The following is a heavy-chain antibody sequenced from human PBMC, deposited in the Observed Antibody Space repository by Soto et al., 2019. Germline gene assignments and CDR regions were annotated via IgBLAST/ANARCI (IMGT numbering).Heavy chain of an antibody. CDR3: ARGWQWLEHY. CDR1: GCSISSGVYY. Sequence: SETLSLTCSVSGCSISSGVYYWSWIRQHPGKGLEWIGYIYYSGSTYYNPSLKSRVTISVDKSENQFSLKLSSVTAADTAVYYCARGWQWLEHYWGQGILVTVSS. CDR2: IYYSGST. V-gene: IGHV4-31*03. J-gene: IGHJ4*02. D-gene: IGHD6-19*01.